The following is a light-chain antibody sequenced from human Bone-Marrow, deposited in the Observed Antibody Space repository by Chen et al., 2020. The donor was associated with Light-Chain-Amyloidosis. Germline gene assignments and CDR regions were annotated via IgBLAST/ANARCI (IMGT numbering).Light chain of an antibody. Sequence: EIVLTQSPGTLSLSPGEGSNLSCRASQTISSNYLTRYQQKFGQAPRLLIYGSSSRATGIPDRYTGRESGTDFTLTLNRLEPEDFAMYYCQQYGTSPHTFRGGTKVEIK. CDR3: QQYGTSPHT. CDR1: QTISSNY. CDR2: GSS. V-gene: IGKV3-20*01. J-gene: IGKJ4*01.